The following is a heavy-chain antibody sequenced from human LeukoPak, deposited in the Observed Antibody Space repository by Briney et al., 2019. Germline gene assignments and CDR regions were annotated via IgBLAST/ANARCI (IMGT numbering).Heavy chain of an antibody. D-gene: IGHD6-13*01. CDR3: AKPSSSPRDGY. Sequence: GGSLRLSCAASGFTFSSYGMHWVRQAPGKGLEWVAFIRYDGSIKYYADSVKGRFTISRDNSKNTLYLQMNSLRTEDTALCYCAKPSSSPRDGYWGQGTLVTVSS. V-gene: IGHV3-30*02. CDR2: IRYDGSIK. J-gene: IGHJ4*02. CDR1: GFTFSSYG.